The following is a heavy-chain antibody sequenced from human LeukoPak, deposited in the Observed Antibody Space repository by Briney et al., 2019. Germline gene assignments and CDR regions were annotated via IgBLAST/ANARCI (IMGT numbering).Heavy chain of an antibody. J-gene: IGHJ6*03. Sequence: GGSLRLSCVASGLTFSTYAMNWVRQAPGKGLEWVSFVSPSSTYIYYADSVKGRFTISRDNAKNSLYLQMYSLRAEDTAVYYCARDPATSSYYSYYYMDVWGKGTTVTVSS. CDR3: ARDPATSSYYSYYYMDV. CDR2: VSPSSTYI. CDR1: GLTFSTYA. V-gene: IGHV3-21*01. D-gene: IGHD6-6*01.